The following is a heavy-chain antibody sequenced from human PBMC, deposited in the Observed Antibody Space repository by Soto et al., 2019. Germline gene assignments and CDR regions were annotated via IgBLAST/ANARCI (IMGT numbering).Heavy chain of an antibody. D-gene: IGHD3-3*01. V-gene: IGHV3-7*03. J-gene: IGHJ6*02. Sequence: GGSLRLSCAASGFTFSSYWMSWVRQAPGKGLEWVANIKQDGSEKYYVDSVKGRFTISRDNAKNSLYLQMNSLRAEDTAVYYCAREPRFLEWLPHYGMDVWGQGTTVTVSS. CDR2: IKQDGSEK. CDR3: AREPRFLEWLPHYGMDV. CDR1: GFTFSSYW.